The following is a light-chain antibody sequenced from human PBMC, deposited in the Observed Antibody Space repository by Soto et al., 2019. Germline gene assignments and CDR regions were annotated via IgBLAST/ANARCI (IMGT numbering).Light chain of an antibody. V-gene: IGKV3-20*01. CDR2: GTS. Sequence: IGLTQSPGTLSLSPGERATLSCRASQSVSSSYLAWYQQKPGQAPRLLIYGTSSRATAIPDRFSGSGSGTDFTLTISRLEPEDFAVYYCQQYGSSSWTFGQGTKVDIK. CDR3: QQYGSSSWT. CDR1: QSVSSSY. J-gene: IGKJ1*01.